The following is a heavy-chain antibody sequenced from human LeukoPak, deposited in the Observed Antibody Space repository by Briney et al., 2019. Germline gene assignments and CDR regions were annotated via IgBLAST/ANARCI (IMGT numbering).Heavy chain of an antibody. CDR2: IYYSGST. Sequence: SETLTLTCTVSGGSISSSSYYWGWIRQPPGKGLEWIGSIYYSGSTYYNPSLKSRVTMSVDTSKNQFSLKLSSVTAADTAVYYCARRLRLGELSYHWYFDLWGRGTLVTVSS. CDR3: ARRLRLGELSYHWYFDL. J-gene: IGHJ2*01. CDR1: GGSISSSSYY. D-gene: IGHD3-16*02. V-gene: IGHV4-39*07.